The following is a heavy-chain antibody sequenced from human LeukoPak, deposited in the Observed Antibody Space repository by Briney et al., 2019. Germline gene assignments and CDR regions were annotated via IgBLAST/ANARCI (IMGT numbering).Heavy chain of an antibody. CDR3: ARVGTHGDYVYGWFDP. CDR1: GYSFTSYW. V-gene: IGHV5-51*01. CDR2: IYPGDSDT. Sequence: GESLKISCKGSGYSFTSYWIGWVRQMPGKGLEWMGIIYPGDSDTRYSPSFQGQVTISADKSISTAYLQWSSLKASVTAMYYCARVGTHGDYVYGWFDPWGQGTLVTVSS. J-gene: IGHJ5*02. D-gene: IGHD4-17*01.